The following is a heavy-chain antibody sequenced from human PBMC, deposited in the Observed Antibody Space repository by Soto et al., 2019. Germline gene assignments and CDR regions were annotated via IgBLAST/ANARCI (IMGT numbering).Heavy chain of an antibody. CDR1: GFSLSTSGVG. J-gene: IGHJ4*02. V-gene: IGHV2-5*02. D-gene: IGHD5-12*01. CDR2: IYWDDDK. Sequence: SGPTLVNPTQTLTLTCTFSGFSLSTSGVGVGWIRQPPGKALERLALIYWDDDKSYSPSLKSRLTITKDTSKNQVVLTMTNKDPVDTATYYCAHRPGTPQYSGYEDGFDYWGQGTLVTVSS. CDR3: AHRPGTPQYSGYEDGFDY.